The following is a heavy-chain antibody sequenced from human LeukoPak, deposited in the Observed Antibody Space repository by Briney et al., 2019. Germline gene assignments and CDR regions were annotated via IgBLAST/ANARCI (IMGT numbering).Heavy chain of an antibody. CDR1: GFTFSSYA. J-gene: IGHJ4*02. CDR3: AKDFWSGYYPNC. CDR2: SGSGGST. Sequence: GRSLRLSCAASGFTFSSYAMHWVRQAPGKGLEWVSGSGSGGSTYYADSVKGRFTISRDNSKNTLYLQMNSLRAEDTAVYYCAKDFWSGYYPNCWGQGTLVTVSS. D-gene: IGHD3-3*01. V-gene: IGHV3-23*01.